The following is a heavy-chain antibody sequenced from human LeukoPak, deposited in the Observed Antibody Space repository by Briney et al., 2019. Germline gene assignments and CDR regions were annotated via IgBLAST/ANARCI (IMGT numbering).Heavy chain of an antibody. CDR2: INPSGGST. CDR1: GYTFTSYF. D-gene: IGHD6-6*01. V-gene: IGHV1-46*01. Sequence: ASVKVSCKASGYTFTSYFMHWVRQAPGQGLEWMGMINPSGGSTSYAQKFQGRDTMTRDTSTSTVYMELSSLRSEDTAVYYCARTAGRTFDYWGQGTLVTVSS. J-gene: IGHJ4*02. CDR3: ARTAGRTFDY.